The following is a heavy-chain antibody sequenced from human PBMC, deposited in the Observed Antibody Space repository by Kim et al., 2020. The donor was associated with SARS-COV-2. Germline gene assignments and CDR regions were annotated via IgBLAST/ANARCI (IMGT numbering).Heavy chain of an antibody. V-gene: IGHV3-7*01. CDR3: AREAPEFLYYGGNRPNWFDP. CDR2: IKQDGSEK. J-gene: IGHJ5*02. D-gene: IGHD2-21*01. Sequence: GGSLRLSCAASGFTFSSYWMSWVRQAPGKGLEWVANIKQDGSEKYYVDSVKGRFTISRDNAKNSLYLQMNSLRAEDTAVYYCAREAPEFLYYGGNRPNWFDPWGQGTLVTVSS. CDR1: GFTFSSYW.